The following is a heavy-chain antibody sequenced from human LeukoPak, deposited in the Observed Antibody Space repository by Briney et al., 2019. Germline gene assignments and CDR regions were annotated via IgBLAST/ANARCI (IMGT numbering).Heavy chain of an antibody. CDR1: GYTFTSYG. CDR2: ISAYNGNT. J-gene: IGHJ6*03. D-gene: IGHD6-13*01. Sequence: ASVKVSCKASGYTFTSYGISWVRQAPGQGLEWMGWISAYNGNTNYAQKLQGRVTMTTDTSTSTAYMELRSLRSDDTAVYYCARVSYSSSWCYFGERYYYYYMDVWGKGTTVTVSS. CDR3: ARVSYSSSWCYFGERYYYYYMDV. V-gene: IGHV1-18*01.